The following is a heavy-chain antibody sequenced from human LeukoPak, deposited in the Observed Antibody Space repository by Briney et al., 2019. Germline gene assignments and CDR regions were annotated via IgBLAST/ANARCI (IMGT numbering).Heavy chain of an antibody. Sequence: PGGTLRLSCAASGFTFSSYGMHWVRQAPGKGLEWVAVISYDGSNKYYADSVKGRFTISRDNSKNTLYLQMNSLRAEDTAVYYCAKDSRRRRDGYNSLDYWGQGTLVTVSS. CDR2: ISYDGSNK. CDR1: GFTFSSYG. V-gene: IGHV3-30*18. CDR3: AKDSRRRRDGYNSLDY. D-gene: IGHD5-24*01. J-gene: IGHJ4*02.